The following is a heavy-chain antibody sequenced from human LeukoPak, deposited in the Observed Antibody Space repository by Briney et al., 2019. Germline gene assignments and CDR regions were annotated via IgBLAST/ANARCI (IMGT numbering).Heavy chain of an antibody. Sequence: SVKVSCKASGGTFSSYAISWVRQAPGQGLEWMGGIIPIFGTANYAQKFQGRVTITADESTSTAYMELSSLRSEDTAVDYCARDGPPMVRGVPAYYYYGMDVWGQGTTVTVSS. CDR1: GGTFSSYA. D-gene: IGHD3-10*01. CDR2: IIPIFGTA. J-gene: IGHJ6*02. V-gene: IGHV1-69*13. CDR3: ARDGPPMVRGVPAYYYYGMDV.